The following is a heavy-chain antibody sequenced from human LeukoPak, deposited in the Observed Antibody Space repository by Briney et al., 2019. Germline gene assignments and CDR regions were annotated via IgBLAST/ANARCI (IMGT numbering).Heavy chain of an antibody. CDR3: ARPTPDSSGWYYYYMDV. Sequence: SETLSLTCAVYGGSFSGYYWSWIRQPPGKGLEWIGEINHSGSTNYNPSLKSRVTISVDTSKNQFSLKLSSVTAADTAVYYCARPTPDSSGWYYYYMDVWGKGTTVTISS. D-gene: IGHD6-19*01. V-gene: IGHV4-34*01. J-gene: IGHJ6*03. CDR1: GGSFSGYY. CDR2: INHSGST.